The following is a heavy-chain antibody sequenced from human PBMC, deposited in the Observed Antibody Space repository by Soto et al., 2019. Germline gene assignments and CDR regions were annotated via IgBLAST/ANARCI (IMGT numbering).Heavy chain of an antibody. CDR3: ARSIVVVTALDY. D-gene: IGHD2-21*02. CDR2: INAANGNT. J-gene: IGHJ4*02. Sequence: QVQLVQSGAEEKKPGASVKVSCKASGYTFTSYAMHWVRQAPGQRLEWMGWINAANGNTKYSQKSQGRVATTRATSASTAYMELSSLRSEDTAVYYCARSIVVVTALDYWGQGTLVTVSS. V-gene: IGHV1-3*05. CDR1: GYTFTSYA.